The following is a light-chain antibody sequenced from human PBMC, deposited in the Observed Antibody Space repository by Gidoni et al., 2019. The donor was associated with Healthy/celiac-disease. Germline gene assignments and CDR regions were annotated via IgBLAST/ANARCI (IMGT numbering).Light chain of an antibody. CDR3: AAWDDSLSGWV. CDR2: RNN. Sequence: QSVLTQPPSASGTPGQRVPISCSGSSSNIGSNYVYWYQQLPGPAPKLLIYRNNQRPSGVPDRFSGSKSGTSASLAISGLRSEDEADYYCAAWDDSLSGWVFGGGTKLTVL. J-gene: IGLJ3*02. V-gene: IGLV1-47*01. CDR1: SSNIGSNY.